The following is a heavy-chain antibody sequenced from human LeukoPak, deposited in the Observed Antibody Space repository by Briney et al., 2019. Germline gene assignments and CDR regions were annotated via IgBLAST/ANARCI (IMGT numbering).Heavy chain of an antibody. J-gene: IGHJ4*02. CDR2: MNTHRGNT. CDR3: ARGFYDIKGYDYRLDF. CDR1: GYIFTTYD. D-gene: IGHD3-22*01. Sequence: ASVTVSCKASGYIFTTYDINWVRQATGQGLEWMGWMNTHRGNTGYAQKFQGRVTMTRNTSISTAYIDLSSLTSEDTAVYYCARGFYDIKGYDYRLDFWGQGTLVTVSS. V-gene: IGHV1-8*01.